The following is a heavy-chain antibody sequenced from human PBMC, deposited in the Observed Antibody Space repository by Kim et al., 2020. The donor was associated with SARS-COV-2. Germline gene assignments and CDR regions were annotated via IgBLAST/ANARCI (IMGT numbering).Heavy chain of an antibody. CDR1: GGSISSSSYY. D-gene: IGHD3-3*01. CDR3: ARHNREWLDIFPSWFDP. Sequence: SETLSLTCTVSGGSISSSSYYWGWIRQPPGKGLEWIGSIYYSGSTYYNPSLKSRVTISVDTSKNQFSPRLSSVTAADTAVYYCARHNREWLDIFPSWFDPWGQGTLVTVSS. CDR2: IYYSGST. J-gene: IGHJ5*02. V-gene: IGHV4-39*01.